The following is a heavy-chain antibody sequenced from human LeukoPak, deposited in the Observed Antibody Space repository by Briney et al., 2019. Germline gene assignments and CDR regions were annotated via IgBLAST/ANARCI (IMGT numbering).Heavy chain of an antibody. CDR3: ARGARSSSSWRLGNWFDP. D-gene: IGHD6-13*01. Sequence: ASVKVSCRASGYTFTSYGISWVRQAPGQGLEWMGWISAYNGNTNYAQKLQGRVTMTTDTSTSTAYMELRSLRSDDTAVYYCARGARSSSSWRLGNWFDPWGQGTLVTVSS. J-gene: IGHJ5*02. CDR1: GYTFTSYG. CDR2: ISAYNGNT. V-gene: IGHV1-18*01.